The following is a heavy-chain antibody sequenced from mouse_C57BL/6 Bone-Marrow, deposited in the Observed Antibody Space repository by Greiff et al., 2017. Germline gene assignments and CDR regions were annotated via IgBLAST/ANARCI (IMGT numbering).Heavy chain of an antibody. J-gene: IGHJ4*01. CDR2: ISSGGSYT. CDR3: ARRWNARDY. V-gene: IGHV5-6*02. CDR1: GFTFSSYG. Sequence: EVKVVESGGDLVKPGGSLKLSCAASGFTFSSYGMSWVRQTPDKRLEWVATISSGGSYTYYPDSVKGRFTISRDNATNTLYLQLSSLKSEDTAMYYCARRWNARDYWGQGTSVTVSS.